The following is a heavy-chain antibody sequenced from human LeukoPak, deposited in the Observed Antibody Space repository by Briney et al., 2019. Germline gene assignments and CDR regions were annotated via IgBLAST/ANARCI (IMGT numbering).Heavy chain of an antibody. D-gene: IGHD3-9*01. CDR1: GFTVSSNY. Sequence: GGSLRLSCAASGFTVSSNYMSWVRQAPGKGLEWVSVIYSGGSTYYSDSVKGRFTISRDNSKNTLYLQMNSLRAEDTAVYYCATLGKYYDILTGYWMEYYFDYWGQGTLVTVSS. J-gene: IGHJ4*02. CDR2: IYSGGST. CDR3: ATLGKYYDILTGYWMEYYFDY. V-gene: IGHV3-53*01.